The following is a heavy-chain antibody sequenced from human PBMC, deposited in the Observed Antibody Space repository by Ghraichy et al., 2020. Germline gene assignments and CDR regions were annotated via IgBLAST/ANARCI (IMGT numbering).Heavy chain of an antibody. CDR3: VRGQYLYDSSGYYPH. Sequence: ASVKVSCKASGYSFTDRYYIHWVRQAPGQGLEWMGTSSPGGDRTDYAQRFQGRVTMTRDTSTSTVYMELSSLRSEDTAVYYCVRGQYLYDSSGYYPHWGQGTVVTVSS. CDR2: SSPGGDRT. V-gene: IGHV1-46*01. CDR1: GYSFTDRYY. D-gene: IGHD3-22*01. J-gene: IGHJ4*02.